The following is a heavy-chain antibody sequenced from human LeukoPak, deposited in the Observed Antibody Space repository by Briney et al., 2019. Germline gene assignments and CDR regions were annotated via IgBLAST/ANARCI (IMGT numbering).Heavy chain of an antibody. Sequence: ASVKVSCKASGYTFTCYGISWVRQAPGQGLEWMGWISAYNGNTNYAQKLQGRVTMTTDTSTSTAYMELRSLRSDDTAVYYCAASYCSGGSCYIFDYWGQGTLVTVSS. V-gene: IGHV1-18*04. CDR3: AASYCSGGSCYIFDY. CDR2: ISAYNGNT. D-gene: IGHD2-15*01. J-gene: IGHJ4*02. CDR1: GYTFTCYG.